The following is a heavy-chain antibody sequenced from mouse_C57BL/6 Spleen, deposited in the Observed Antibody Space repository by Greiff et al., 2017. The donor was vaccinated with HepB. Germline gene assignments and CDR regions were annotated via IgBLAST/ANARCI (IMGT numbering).Heavy chain of an antibody. CDR1: GYTFTSYW. D-gene: IGHD1-1*01. J-gene: IGHJ4*01. V-gene: IGHV1-72*01. CDR3: AREPFTVVAHYYAMDY. Sequence: QVQLQQPGAELVKPGASVKLSCKASGYTFTSYWMHWVKQRPGRGLEWIGRIDPNSGGTKYNEKFKSKATLTVDKPSSTAYMQLSSLTSEDSAVYYCAREPFTVVAHYYAMDYWGQGTSVTVSS. CDR2: IDPNSGGT.